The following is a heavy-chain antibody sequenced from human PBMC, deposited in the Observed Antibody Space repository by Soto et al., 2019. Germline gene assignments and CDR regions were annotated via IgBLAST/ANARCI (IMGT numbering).Heavy chain of an antibody. CDR3: ARWYYDFWSGFFTHYFDP. J-gene: IGHJ5*02. V-gene: IGHV4-34*01. D-gene: IGHD3-3*01. CDR1: GWSLRPYY. Sequence: ETLCLNFGVYGWSLRPYYCSWIRQTPGKGLEWIAEINHSGSTNYNPSLASRVTISIDTSNNQFSLKLRSVTAADTAVYYCARWYYDFWSGFFTHYFDPWGQGTQVTVSS. CDR2: INHSGST.